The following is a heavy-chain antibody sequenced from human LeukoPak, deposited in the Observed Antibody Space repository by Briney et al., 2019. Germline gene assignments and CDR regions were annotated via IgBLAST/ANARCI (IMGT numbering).Heavy chain of an antibody. CDR2: ISYDEGSK. Sequence: GGSLRLSCAASGFTFASNNMHWVRQAPGKGLEWVAFISYDEGSKYYTDSVKGRFTISRDNSKNTLYLQMNSLRAEDTAVYYCARVMDDSSGWIGDYYYMDVWGKGTTVTVSS. D-gene: IGHD6-19*01. V-gene: IGHV3-30*12. CDR1: GFTFASNN. CDR3: ARVMDDSSGWIGDYYYMDV. J-gene: IGHJ6*03.